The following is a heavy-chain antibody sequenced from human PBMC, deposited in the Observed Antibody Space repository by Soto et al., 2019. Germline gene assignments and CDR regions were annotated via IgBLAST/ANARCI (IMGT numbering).Heavy chain of an antibody. J-gene: IGHJ4*02. CDR3: VKWVSEIPMNPGH. Sequence: GGSLRLSCAASGFKFTNYAMSWVRQAPGKGLEWVSGINSSGGSTYYADSVKGRFTISRDNSKSTLYLQMNSLTAEDTAVYYCVKWVSEIPMNPGHWGQGTLVTVSS. CDR1: GFKFTNYA. CDR2: INSSGGST. V-gene: IGHV3-23*01.